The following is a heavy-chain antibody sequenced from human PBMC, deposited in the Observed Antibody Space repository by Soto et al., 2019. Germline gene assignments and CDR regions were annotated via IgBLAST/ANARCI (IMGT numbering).Heavy chain of an antibody. Sequence: GGSLRLSCAASGFTFSSYAMSWVRQAPGKGLEWVSAISGSGGSTYYADSVKGRFTISRDNSKNTLYLQMNSLRAEDTAVYYCAKDDLPLRGYSYGLVPDYWGQGTLVTVSS. CDR3: AKDDLPLRGYSYGLVPDY. D-gene: IGHD5-18*01. J-gene: IGHJ4*02. CDR2: ISGSGGST. CDR1: GFTFSSYA. V-gene: IGHV3-23*01.